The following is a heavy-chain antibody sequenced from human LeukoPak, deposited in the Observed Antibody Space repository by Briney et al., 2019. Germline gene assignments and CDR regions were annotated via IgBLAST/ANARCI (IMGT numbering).Heavy chain of an antibody. CDR3: AREYCSSTSCYAWPLTYYYYGMDV. J-gene: IGHJ6*02. Sequence: ASVKVSCKASGYTFTGYYMHWVRQAPGQGLEWMGWINPNSGGTNYAQKFQGRVTMTGDTSISTAYMELSRLRSDDTAVYYCAREYCSSTSCYAWPLTYYYYGMDVWGQGTTVTVSS. V-gene: IGHV1-2*02. CDR1: GYTFTGYY. CDR2: INPNSGGT. D-gene: IGHD2-2*01.